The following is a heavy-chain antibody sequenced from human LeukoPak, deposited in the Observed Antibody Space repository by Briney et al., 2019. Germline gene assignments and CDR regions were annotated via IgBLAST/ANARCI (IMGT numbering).Heavy chain of an antibody. D-gene: IGHD5-18*01. J-gene: IGHJ4*02. CDR1: GFTFSSYA. V-gene: IGHV3-30*04. Sequence: PGRSLRLSCAASGFTFSSYAMHWVRQAPGKGLEWVAVISYDGSNKYYADSVKGRFTISRDNSKNTLYLQMNSLRAEDTAVYYCAKVGTYSYVIYWGQGTLVTVSS. CDR3: AKVGTYSYVIY. CDR2: ISYDGSNK.